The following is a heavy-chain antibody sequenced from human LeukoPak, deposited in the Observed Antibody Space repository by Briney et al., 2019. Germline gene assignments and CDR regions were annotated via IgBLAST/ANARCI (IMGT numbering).Heavy chain of an antibody. CDR1: GFTFSDYD. D-gene: IGHD3-16*01. V-gene: IGHV3-48*03. CDR2: ISSSGATI. CDR3: ARDGGRTASGFRPHWFDC. Sequence: TGGSLRLSCAASGFTFSDYDMNWVRQAPGKGLEWVSYISSSGATIPYADSVKGRFTISRDNAKNSLYLQMDSLRAEDTAVYYCARDGGRTASGFRPHWFDCWGQGALVTVSS. J-gene: IGHJ4*02.